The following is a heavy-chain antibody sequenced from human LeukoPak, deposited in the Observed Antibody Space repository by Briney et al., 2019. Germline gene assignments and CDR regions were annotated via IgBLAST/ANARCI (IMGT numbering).Heavy chain of an antibody. J-gene: IGHJ4*02. V-gene: IGHV3-11*04. Sequence: GGSLRLSCAASGITFNDAWMSWVRQAPGKGLEWVSYISSSGSIKYYADSVKGRFTIPRDNAKDSLYLQMSSLRAEDTAVYYCARMYHYYFDYWGQGTLVTVSS. CDR1: GITFNDAW. CDR2: ISSSGSIK. CDR3: ARMYHYYFDY. D-gene: IGHD2-2*01.